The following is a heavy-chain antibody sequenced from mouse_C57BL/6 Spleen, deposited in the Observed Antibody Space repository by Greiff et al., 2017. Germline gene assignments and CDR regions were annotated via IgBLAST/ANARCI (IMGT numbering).Heavy chain of an antibody. CDR1: GYTFTSYW. V-gene: IGHV1-59*01. CDR2: IDPSDSYT. CDR3: ARHYYGSSYCY. D-gene: IGHD1-1*01. Sequence: QVQLQQPGAELVRPGTSVKLSCKASGYTFTSYWMHWVKQRPGQGLEWIGVIDPSDSYTNYNQKFKGKDTLTVDKSSSTAYMQLSSLTSEDSAVXDCARHYYGSSYCYWGQGTTLTVSS. J-gene: IGHJ2*01.